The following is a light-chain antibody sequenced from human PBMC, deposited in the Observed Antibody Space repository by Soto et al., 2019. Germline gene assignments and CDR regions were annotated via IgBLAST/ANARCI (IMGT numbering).Light chain of an antibody. CDR1: QSVSSSY. CDR3: QQYDSSSWT. Sequence: ESELTQSPGTLSLSPGDKATLSCRASQSVSSSYLAWYQQKPGQAPRLLIYGASSRATGIPDRFRGSGSGTDFTLTVSRLQPEDFAVYYCQQYDSSSWTFGQGTKVEIK. CDR2: GAS. J-gene: IGKJ1*01. V-gene: IGKV3-20*01.